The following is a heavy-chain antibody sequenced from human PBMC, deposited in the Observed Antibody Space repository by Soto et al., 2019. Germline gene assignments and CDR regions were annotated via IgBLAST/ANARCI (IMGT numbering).Heavy chain of an antibody. J-gene: IGHJ3*02. D-gene: IGHD4-17*01. CDR1: GGSISSGDYY. CDR2: IYYSGST. V-gene: IGHV4-30-4*01. CDR3: VRHGDYVAFDI. Sequence: QVQLQESGPGLVKPSQTLSLTCTVSGGSISSGDYYWSWIRQPPGKGLEWIAYIYYSGSTYYNPSLESRVTISVDTSKNQFSLKLSSVTAADTAVYYCVRHGDYVAFDIWGQGTMVTVSS.